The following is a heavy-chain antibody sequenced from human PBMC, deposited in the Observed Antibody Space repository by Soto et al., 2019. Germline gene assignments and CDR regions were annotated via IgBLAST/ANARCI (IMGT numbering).Heavy chain of an antibody. Sequence: ASVEVSCKASGYTFTSYYIHWVRQAPGQGLEWMGIINPSGGSTSYAQKFQGRVTMTRDTSTSTVYMELSSLRSEDTAVYYCARVGHYDFWSGYYPAYFDYWGQGTLVTVSS. CDR3: ARVGHYDFWSGYYPAYFDY. CDR2: INPSGGST. D-gene: IGHD3-3*01. CDR1: GYTFTSYY. V-gene: IGHV1-46*01. J-gene: IGHJ4*02.